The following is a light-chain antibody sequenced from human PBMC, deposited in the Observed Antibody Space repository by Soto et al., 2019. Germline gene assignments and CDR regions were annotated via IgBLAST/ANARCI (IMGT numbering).Light chain of an antibody. V-gene: IGLV2-8*01. J-gene: IGLJ1*01. Sequence: QSVLTQPPSASGSPGQSVTISCTGTSSDIGGYTYVSWYQHHPGKAPKLMIYEVNKRPSGVPDRFSGSKSGNTASLTVSGLQAEDEADYYCTSFAGSNSYVFGTGTKVTVL. CDR2: EVN. CDR1: SSDIGGYTY. CDR3: TSFAGSNSYV.